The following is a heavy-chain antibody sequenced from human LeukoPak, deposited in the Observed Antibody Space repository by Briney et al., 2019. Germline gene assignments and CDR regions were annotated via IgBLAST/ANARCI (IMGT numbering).Heavy chain of an antibody. V-gene: IGHV3-23*01. CDR2: ISGSGGGT. CDR1: GFTFNSYA. CDR3: AKTTTGYSSGRYPGWPVDC. J-gene: IGHJ4*02. Sequence: GGSLRLSCAASGFTFNSYAVSWVRQAPGKGLEWVSAISGSGGGTYYADSVKGRFTISRDNSKNSVYLQMNSLSTEDTAVYYCAKTTTGYSSGRYPGWPVDCWGQGTLVTVSS. D-gene: IGHD6-19*01.